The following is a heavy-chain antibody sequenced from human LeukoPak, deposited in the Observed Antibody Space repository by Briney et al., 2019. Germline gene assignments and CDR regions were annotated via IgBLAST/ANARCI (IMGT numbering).Heavy chain of an antibody. V-gene: IGHV1-2*02. CDR3: ARNHDIFSYYYMDV. CDR1: GYTFTGYY. CDR2: INPNSGGT. D-gene: IGHD3-9*01. J-gene: IGHJ6*03. Sequence: ASVKVSCKASGYTFTGYYMHWVRQAPGQGLEWMGWINPNSGGTSYAQKFQGRVTMTRDTSISTAYMELSRLRSDDTAVYYCARNHDIFSYYYMDVWGKGTTVTVSS.